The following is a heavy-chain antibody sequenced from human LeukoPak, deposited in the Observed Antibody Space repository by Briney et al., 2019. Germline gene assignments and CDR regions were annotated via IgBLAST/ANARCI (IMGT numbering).Heavy chain of an antibody. CDR1: GGSISSYY. D-gene: IGHD2-15*01. CDR3: ARHRCSGGSCYPMDWFDP. V-gene: IGHV4-34*01. CDR2: INHSGST. J-gene: IGHJ5*02. Sequence: SETLSLTCTVSGGSISSYYWSWIRQPPGKGLEWIGEINHSGSTNYNPSLKSRVTISVDTSKNQFSLKLSSVTAADTAVYYCARHRCSGGSCYPMDWFDPWGQGTLVTVSS.